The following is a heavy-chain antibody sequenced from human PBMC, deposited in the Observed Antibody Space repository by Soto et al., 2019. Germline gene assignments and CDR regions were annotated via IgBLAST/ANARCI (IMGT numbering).Heavy chain of an antibody. CDR2: IYYSGYT. CDR3: ARSRREAYAPRAPFDY. Sequence: PSETLSLTCTVSVGSISSSSYYWFWIRHPPGKGLEWIASIYYSGYTYYNPSLQSRVSISVYTSRNQFSLKLSSVTAADTAVYYCARSRREAYAPRAPFDYWGQGTPVTVSS. V-gene: IGHV4-39*01. D-gene: IGHD4-17*01. J-gene: IGHJ4*02. CDR1: VGSISSSSYY.